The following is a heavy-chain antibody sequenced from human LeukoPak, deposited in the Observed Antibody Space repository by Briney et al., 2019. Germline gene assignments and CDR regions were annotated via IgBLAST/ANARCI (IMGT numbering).Heavy chain of an antibody. CDR3: ARGSQLLINNWFDP. CDR2: IYYSGST. V-gene: IGHV4-31*03. D-gene: IGHD2-2*01. J-gene: IGHJ5*02. Sequence: SQTLSLTCTVSGGSISSGGYYWSWIRQHPGKGLEWIGYIYYSGSTYYNPSLKSRVTISVDTSKNQFSLKLSSVTAADTAVYYCARGSQLLINNWFDPWGQGTLVTVSP. CDR1: GGSISSGGYY.